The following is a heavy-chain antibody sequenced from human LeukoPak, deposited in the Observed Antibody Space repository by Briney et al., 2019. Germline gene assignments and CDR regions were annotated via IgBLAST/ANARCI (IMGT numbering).Heavy chain of an antibody. CDR3: AIPPGDYDFWSGYYREAGIDP. Sequence: PGGSLRLSCAASGFTFSSYGMHWVRQAPGKGLEWVAFIRYDGSNKYYADYVKGRFTISRDNSKNTLYLQMNSLRAEDTAVYYCAIPPGDYDFWSGYYREAGIDPWGQGTLITVSS. J-gene: IGHJ5*02. CDR1: GFTFSSYG. D-gene: IGHD3-3*01. CDR2: IRYDGSNK. V-gene: IGHV3-30*02.